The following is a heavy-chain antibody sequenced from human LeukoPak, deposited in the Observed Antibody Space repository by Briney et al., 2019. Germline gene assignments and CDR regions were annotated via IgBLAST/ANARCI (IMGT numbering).Heavy chain of an antibody. CDR2: INTGGSNT. CDR3: AFPMTIVTPGSFDI. Sequence: GGSLRLSCAAPGFTFSSYWMHWVRQAPGKGLEWVSRINTGGSNTRYADSVKGRFTISRDNAKNTLYLQMNSLRADDTAVYFCAFPMTIVTPGSFDIWGQGTMVTVST. J-gene: IGHJ3*02. V-gene: IGHV3-74*01. CDR1: GFTFSSYW. D-gene: IGHD4-17*01.